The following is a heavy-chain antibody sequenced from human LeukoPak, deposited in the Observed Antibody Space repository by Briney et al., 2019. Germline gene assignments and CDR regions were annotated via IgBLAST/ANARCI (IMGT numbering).Heavy chain of an antibody. J-gene: IGHJ5*02. CDR3: AREAAKWELRYVQENWFDP. V-gene: IGHV1-2*02. Sequence: ASVKVSCKASGYTFTGYYMHWVRQAPGQGLEWMGWINPNSGGTNYAQKFQGRVTMTRDTSISTAYMEPSRLRSDDTAVYYCAREAAKWELRYVQENWFDPWGQGTLVTVSS. CDR1: GYTFTGYY. D-gene: IGHD1-26*01. CDR2: INPNSGGT.